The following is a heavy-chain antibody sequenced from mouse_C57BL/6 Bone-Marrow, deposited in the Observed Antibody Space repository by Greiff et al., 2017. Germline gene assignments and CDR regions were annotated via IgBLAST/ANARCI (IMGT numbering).Heavy chain of an antibody. V-gene: IGHV1-59*01. CDR1: GYTFTSYW. J-gene: IGHJ2*01. D-gene: IGHD2-12*01. CDR2: IDPSDSYT. CDR3: ARLRPYYFDY. Sequence: QVQLQQPGAELVRPGTSVKLSCKASGYTFTSYWMHWVKQRPGQGLEWIGVIDPSDSYTNYNQKFKGKATLTVDTSSSTAYMQLSSLTSEDSAVYNCARLRPYYFDYWGQGTTLTVSS.